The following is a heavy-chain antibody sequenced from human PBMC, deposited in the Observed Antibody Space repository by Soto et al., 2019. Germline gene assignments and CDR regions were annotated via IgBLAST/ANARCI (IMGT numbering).Heavy chain of an antibody. CDR1: GGTFNTYA. CDR3: TREVHVHSPAFVY. CDR2: ISPMFGAA. D-gene: IGHD3-16*01. J-gene: IGHJ4*02. V-gene: IGHV1-69*19. Sequence: QVQLVQSGAEMKKPGSSVKVSCQSSGGTFNTYAMNWVRQAPGQGTEWMGDISPMFGAANYAPKFQGRVTITADESTGTSYMQLRSLPSEDTALYFCTREVHVHSPAFVYWGQGTLVTVSS.